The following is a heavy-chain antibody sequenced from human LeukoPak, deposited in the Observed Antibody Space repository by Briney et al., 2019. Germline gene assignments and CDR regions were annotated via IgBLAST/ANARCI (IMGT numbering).Heavy chain of an antibody. D-gene: IGHD4-17*01. Sequence: GWSLRLSCAASGFTFSSYGMHWVRQAPGKGLEWVAFIRYDGSNKYYADSVKGRFTISRDNSKNTLYLQMNSLRAEDTAVYYCAKDRKGDYGDFFHPNWFDPWGQGTLVTVSS. CDR2: IRYDGSNK. V-gene: IGHV3-30*02. CDR3: AKDRKGDYGDFFHPNWFDP. CDR1: GFTFSSYG. J-gene: IGHJ5*02.